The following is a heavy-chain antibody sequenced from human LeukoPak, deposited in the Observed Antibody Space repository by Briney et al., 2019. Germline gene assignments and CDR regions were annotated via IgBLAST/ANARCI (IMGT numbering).Heavy chain of an antibody. CDR3: ARDRQVSFGVVIPRWFGP. CDR1: GYTFTGYY. V-gene: IGHV1-2*02. D-gene: IGHD3-3*01. J-gene: IGHJ5*02. Sequence: EASVKVSCKASGYTFTGYYMHWVRQAPGQGLEWMGWINPNSGGTNYAQKFQGRFTMPRDTSISTAYMELNKLRSDETALYYCARDRQVSFGVVIPRWFGPWGQGTLVTVSS. CDR2: INPNSGGT.